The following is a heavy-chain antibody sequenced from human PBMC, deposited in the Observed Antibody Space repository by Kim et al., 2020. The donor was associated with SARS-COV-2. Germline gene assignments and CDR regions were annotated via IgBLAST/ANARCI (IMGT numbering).Heavy chain of an antibody. D-gene: IGHD6-13*01. V-gene: IGHV4-34*01. J-gene: IGHJ4*02. Sequence: LKSRVTISVDTSKNRFSPKLSSVTAADTAVYYCARGSRSWYPRAGRLDIWGQGTLVTVSS. CDR3: ARGSRSWYPRAGRLDI.